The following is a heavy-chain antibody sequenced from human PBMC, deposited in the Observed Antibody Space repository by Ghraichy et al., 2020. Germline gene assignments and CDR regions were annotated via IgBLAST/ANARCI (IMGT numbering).Heavy chain of an antibody. D-gene: IGHD3-16*01. CDR1: GFTFSSYW. Sequence: GGSLRLSCAASGFTFSSYWMSWVRQAPGKGLEWVANIKQDGSEKYYVDSVKGRFTISRDNAKNSLYLQMNSLRAEDTAVYYCARGGQGDYCYYYVMDVWGQGTTVTVSS. J-gene: IGHJ6*02. CDR2: IKQDGSEK. V-gene: IGHV3-7*03. CDR3: ARGGQGDYCYYYVMDV.